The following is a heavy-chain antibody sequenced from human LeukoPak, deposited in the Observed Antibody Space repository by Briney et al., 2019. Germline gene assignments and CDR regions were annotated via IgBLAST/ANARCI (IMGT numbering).Heavy chain of an antibody. Sequence: SETLSLTCTVSGGSISSSSYYWGRIRQPPGKGLEWIGSIYYSGSTYYNPSLKSRVTISVDTSKNQFSLKLSSVTAADTAVYYCARDPGEGYCTNGVCLQYYFDYWGQGTLVTVSS. V-gene: IGHV4-39*07. CDR3: ARDPGEGYCTNGVCLQYYFDY. J-gene: IGHJ4*02. CDR1: GGSISSSSYY. CDR2: IYYSGST. D-gene: IGHD2-8*01.